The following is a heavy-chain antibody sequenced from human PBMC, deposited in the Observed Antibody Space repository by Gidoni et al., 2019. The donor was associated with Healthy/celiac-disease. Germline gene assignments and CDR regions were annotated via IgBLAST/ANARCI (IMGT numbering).Heavy chain of an antibody. V-gene: IGHV3-49*03. D-gene: IGHD6-13*01. CDR2: IRSKAYGGTT. Sequence: EVQLVESGGGLVQPGRSLRLSCTASGFTFGDYAMSWFRQAPGKGLEWVGFIRSKAYGGTTEYAASVKGRFTISRDDSKSIAYLQMNSLKTEDTAVYYCESSSQNYYYYYGMDVWGQGTTVTVSS. CDR3: ESSSQNYYYYYGMDV. CDR1: GFTFGDYA. J-gene: IGHJ6*02.